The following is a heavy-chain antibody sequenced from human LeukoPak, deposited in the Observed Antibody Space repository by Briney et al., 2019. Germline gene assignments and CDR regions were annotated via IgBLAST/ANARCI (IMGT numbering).Heavy chain of an antibody. CDR3: ARAYGYSYGYFDY. CDR1: GGSINNYW. V-gene: IGHV4-59*01. Sequence: PSETLSLTCSVSGGSINNYWWNWIRQPPGKGLEWTGYIYYSGSTNYNPSLKSRVTISVDTSKNQFSLKLSSVTAADTAVYYCARAYGYSYGYFDYWGQGTLVTVSS. CDR2: IYYSGST. J-gene: IGHJ4*02. D-gene: IGHD5-18*01.